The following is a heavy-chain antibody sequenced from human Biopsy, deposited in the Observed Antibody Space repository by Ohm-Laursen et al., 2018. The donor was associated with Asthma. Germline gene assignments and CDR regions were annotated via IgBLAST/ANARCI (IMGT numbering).Heavy chain of an antibody. Sequence: GSLRLSCAATGFTVSRDYMFWVRQAPGKGLEWVSVIYSSGTSHTADSVRGRFTISRDYSKNTLYLQMHSLRAEDTAVYYCAKELFPGWELRRGPDSWGPGTLVTVSS. V-gene: IGHV3-53*01. CDR1: GFTVSRDY. CDR3: AKELFPGWELRRGPDS. CDR2: IYSSGTS. D-gene: IGHD1-26*01. J-gene: IGHJ4*02.